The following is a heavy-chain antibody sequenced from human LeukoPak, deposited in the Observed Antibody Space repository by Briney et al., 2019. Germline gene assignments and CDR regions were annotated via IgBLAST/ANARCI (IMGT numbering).Heavy chain of an antibody. D-gene: IGHD5-18*01. Sequence: GASVKVSCKASGYTFTSYAMHWVRQAPGQRLEWMGWMSPNSGNTGYAQKFQGRVTITRNTSISTAYMELSSLRSEDTAVYYCAREGSYGYGAVDVWGKGTTVTVSS. CDR3: AREGSYGYGAVDV. CDR2: MSPNSGNT. J-gene: IGHJ6*04. V-gene: IGHV1-8*03. CDR1: GYTFTSYA.